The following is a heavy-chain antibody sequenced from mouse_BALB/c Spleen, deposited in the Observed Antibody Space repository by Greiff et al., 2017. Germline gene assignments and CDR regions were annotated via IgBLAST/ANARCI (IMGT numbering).Heavy chain of an antibody. CDR3: ARPNSPYYYGSSYGAMDY. CDR1: GFTFSSFG. J-gene: IGHJ4*01. Sequence: EVKVVESGGGLVQPGGSRKLSCAASGFTFSSFGMHWVRQAPEKGLEWVAYISSGSSTIYYADTVKGRFTISRDNPKNTLFLQMTSLRSEDTAMYYCARPNSPYYYGSSYGAMDYWGQGTSVTVSS. CDR2: ISSGSSTI. D-gene: IGHD1-1*01. V-gene: IGHV5-17*02.